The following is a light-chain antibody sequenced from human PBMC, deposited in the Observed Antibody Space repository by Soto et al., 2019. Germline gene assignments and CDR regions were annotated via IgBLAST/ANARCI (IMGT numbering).Light chain of an antibody. J-gene: IGLJ3*02. Sequence: QSALTQPASVSGSPGQSITISCTGTSSDIGGHNYVSWYQQHPGKAPKLMIYEVNNRPSGVSSRFSGSKSGNTASLTISGLQAGDEADYYCSSYTNNQRLFGGGTKLTVL. CDR3: SSYTNNQRL. V-gene: IGLV2-14*01. CDR2: EVN. CDR1: SSDIGGHNY.